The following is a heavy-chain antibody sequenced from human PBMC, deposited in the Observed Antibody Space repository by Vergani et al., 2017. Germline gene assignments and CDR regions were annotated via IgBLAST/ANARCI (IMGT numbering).Heavy chain of an antibody. V-gene: IGHV4-34*01. CDR3: ARENLVGATKD. CDR2: INHSGST. D-gene: IGHD1-26*01. CDR1: GGSFSGYY. J-gene: IGHJ4*02. Sequence: QVQLQESGPGLLKPSETLSLTCAVYGGSFSGYYWSWIRQPPGKGLEWIGEINHSGSTNYNPSLKSRVTISVDTSKNQFSLKLSSVTAADTAVYYCARENLVGATKDWGQGTLVTVSS.